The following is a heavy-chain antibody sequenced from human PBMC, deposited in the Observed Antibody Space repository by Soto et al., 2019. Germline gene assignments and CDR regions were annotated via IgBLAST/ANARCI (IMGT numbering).Heavy chain of an antibody. CDR2: INPSGGST. D-gene: IGHD5-18*01. V-gene: IGHV1-46*01. CDR3: ARGLSYGYDY. CDR1: GYTFTRYY. Sequence: ASVKVSCTASGYTFTRYYMHWVRQAPGQGLECLGIINPSGGSTTYAQKFQGRVTMTRDTSTSTVYMELSSLTSDDTAVYYCARGLSYGYDYWGQGTLVTVSS. J-gene: IGHJ4*02.